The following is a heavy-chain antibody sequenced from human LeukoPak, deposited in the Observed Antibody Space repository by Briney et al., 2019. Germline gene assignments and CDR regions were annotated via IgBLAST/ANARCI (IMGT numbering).Heavy chain of an antibody. Sequence: GGSLRLSCAASGFTVSSNYMSWVRQAPGKGLEWVSVIYSGGSTYYADSVKGRFTISRDNSKNTLYLQMNSLRAEDTAVYYCARGGLPRRYFDWPKGAFDIWGQGTMVTVSS. CDR3: ARGGLPRRYFDWPKGAFDI. CDR2: IYSGGST. CDR1: GFTVSSNY. J-gene: IGHJ3*02. V-gene: IGHV3-53*01. D-gene: IGHD3-9*01.